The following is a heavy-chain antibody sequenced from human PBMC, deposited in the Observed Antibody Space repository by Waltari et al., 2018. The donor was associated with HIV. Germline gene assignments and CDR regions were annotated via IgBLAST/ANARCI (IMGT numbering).Heavy chain of an antibody. CDR1: GYTFTDHY. Sequence: QVQLVQSGAEVKRPGASVKVSCKASGYTFTDHYVFWVRQVPGPGLEWMGWMNPNGGATKYAKKFQGRISMTRETSITAAYMELSGLRSDETAIFYCVRDRELNWNGDIWGQGTLVTVSS. V-gene: IGHV1-2*02. D-gene: IGHD3-3*01. CDR3: VRDRELNWNGDI. J-gene: IGHJ4*02. CDR2: MNPNGGAT.